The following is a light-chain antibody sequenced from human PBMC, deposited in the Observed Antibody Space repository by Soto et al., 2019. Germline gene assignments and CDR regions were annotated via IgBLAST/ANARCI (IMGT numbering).Light chain of an antibody. CDR1: QSISSN. V-gene: IGKV3-15*01. CDR2: GAS. J-gene: IGKJ1*01. Sequence: EIVMTQSPATLSVSPGERATLSCRASQSISSNLAWYQQKPGQAPSLLLYGASTRATGIPARFSGSGSGTDFTLTISSLQSEDFAVYYCQQRTDRPPWTFGQGTKVESK. CDR3: QQRTDRPPWT.